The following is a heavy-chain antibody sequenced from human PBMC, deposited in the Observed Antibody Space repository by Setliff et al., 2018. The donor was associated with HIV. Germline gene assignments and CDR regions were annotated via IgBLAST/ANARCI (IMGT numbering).Heavy chain of an antibody. D-gene: IGHD3-10*01. Sequence: VGSLRLSCASSGFTFSSYAMHWVRQAPGKGLEWVAVISYDGSNKYYADSVKGRFTISRDNSKNTLYLQMNSLRAEDTAVYYCAMGLGVRGVFDYWGQGTLVTVSS. V-gene: IGHV3-30-3*01. CDR3: AMGLGVRGVFDY. CDR1: GFTFSSYA. J-gene: IGHJ4*02. CDR2: ISYDGSNK.